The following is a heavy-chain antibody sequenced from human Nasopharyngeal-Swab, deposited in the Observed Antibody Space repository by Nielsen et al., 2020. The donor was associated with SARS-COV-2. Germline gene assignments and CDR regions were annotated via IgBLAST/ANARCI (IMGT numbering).Heavy chain of an antibody. CDR1: GFTFNNYN. D-gene: IGHD3-3*01. V-gene: IGHV3-21*01. J-gene: IGHJ6*02. Sequence: GESLKISCAASGFTFNNYNFNCVRQAPGKGLEWVSSISRSSSYIYYADSVKGRFTISRDNAKNSRYLQMNSLRAEDTAVYYCARDGLDYDFWSAYFMDVWGQGTTVTVSS. CDR2: ISRSSSYI. CDR3: ARDGLDYDFWSAYFMDV.